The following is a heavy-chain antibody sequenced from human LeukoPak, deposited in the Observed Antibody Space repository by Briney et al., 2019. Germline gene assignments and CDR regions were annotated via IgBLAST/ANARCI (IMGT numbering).Heavy chain of an antibody. CDR1: GGSISSFY. CDR2: VFTSGST. D-gene: IGHD4-17*01. J-gene: IGHJ6*03. Sequence: SETLSLTCTVSGGSISSFYWSWIRQPAGKGLEWIGRVFTSGSTNYSPSLKSRVTLSVDKSKNQFSLKLSSVTAADTAVYYCARAVYCYYYMEVWGKGTTVTIS. V-gene: IGHV4-4*07. CDR3: ARAVYCYYYMEV.